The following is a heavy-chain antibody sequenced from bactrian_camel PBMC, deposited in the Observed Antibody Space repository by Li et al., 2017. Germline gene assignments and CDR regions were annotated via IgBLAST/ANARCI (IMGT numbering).Heavy chain of an antibody. J-gene: IGHJ4*01. CDR2: IATGNLAK. CDR3: AADVCPSRAGLGLRDASWYRY. V-gene: IGHV3S42*01. D-gene: IGHD6*01. CDR1: GHMYNDYC. Sequence: VQLVESGGGLVQPGGSLRLSCVVSGHMYNDYCMGWFRQAPGKEREGVTSIATGNLAKTYADSVKGRFTISKDNAKNTLYLQVNNLKPEDSATYYCAADVCPSRAGLGLRDASWYRYWGQGTQVTVS.